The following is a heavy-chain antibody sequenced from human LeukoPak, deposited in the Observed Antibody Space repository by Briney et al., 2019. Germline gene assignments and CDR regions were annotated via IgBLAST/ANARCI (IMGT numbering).Heavy chain of an antibody. D-gene: IGHD3-9*01. V-gene: IGHV3-30*03. CDR3: ARAFEGNYYYYYGVDV. Sequence: GRSLRLSCAASGFTFSSYGMHWVRQAPGKGLEWVAVISYDGSNKYYADSVKGRFTISRDNSKNTLYLQMNSLRAEDTAVYYCARAFEGNYYYYYGVDVWGQGTTVTVSS. J-gene: IGHJ6*02. CDR2: ISYDGSNK. CDR1: GFTFSSYG.